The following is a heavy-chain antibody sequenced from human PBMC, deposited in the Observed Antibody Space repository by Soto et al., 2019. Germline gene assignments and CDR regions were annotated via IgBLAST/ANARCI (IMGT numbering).Heavy chain of an antibody. V-gene: IGHV4-31*03. CDR3: ARVRDSFGSDV. CDR1: GGSITGAYY. Sequence: SETLSLTCNASGGSITGAYYWNWIRQHPGKGLEWIGSIHYRGTTDYNPSLKSRITISLDRSKNQFALKLSSVTAADTAVYYCARVRDSFGSDVWGQGTTVTVS. D-gene: IGHD3-10*01. CDR2: IHYRGTT. J-gene: IGHJ6*02.